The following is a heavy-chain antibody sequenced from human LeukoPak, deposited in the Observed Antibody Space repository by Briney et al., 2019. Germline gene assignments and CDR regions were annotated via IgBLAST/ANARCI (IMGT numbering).Heavy chain of an antibody. V-gene: IGHV4-34*01. CDR1: GGSFSGYY. D-gene: IGHD6-13*01. Sequence: SETPSLTCAVYGGSFSGYYWSWIRQPPGKGLEWIGEINHSGSTNYNPSLKSRVTISVDTSKNQFSLKLSSVTAADTAVYYCARGSSSWYVGKASDYWSQGTLVTVSS. CDR2: INHSGST. CDR3: ARGSSSWYVGKASDY. J-gene: IGHJ4*02.